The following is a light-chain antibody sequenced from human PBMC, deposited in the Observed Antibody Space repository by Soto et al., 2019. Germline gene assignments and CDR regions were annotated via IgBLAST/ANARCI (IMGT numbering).Light chain of an antibody. Sequence: QSVLTQPPSMSGAPGQRVTISCTGSSSNIGAGYDVHWYQQHPGTAPKLLIFDNNNRPSGVPDRFSGSKSDTSASLAITGLQAEEESDYYSHSFDTSLSGFVVFGGGTKLTVL. V-gene: IGLV1-40*01. J-gene: IGLJ2*01. CDR3: HSFDTSLSGFVV. CDR1: SSNIGAGYD. CDR2: DNN.